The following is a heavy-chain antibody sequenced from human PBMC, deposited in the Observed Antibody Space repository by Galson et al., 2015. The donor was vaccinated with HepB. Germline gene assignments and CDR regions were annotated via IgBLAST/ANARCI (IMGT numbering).Heavy chain of an antibody. CDR1: GFTLSDYQ. Sequence: SLRLSCAASGFTLSDYQMNWIRQAPGKGLEWISHITTNSDYTKYADSVKGRFTISRDNAKNSLYLQMNSLRAEDTAVYYCARDPSSGWYEEHFDCWGQGTLVTVSS. D-gene: IGHD6-19*01. V-gene: IGHV3-11*05. CDR2: ITTNSDYT. J-gene: IGHJ4*02. CDR3: ARDPSSGWYEEHFDC.